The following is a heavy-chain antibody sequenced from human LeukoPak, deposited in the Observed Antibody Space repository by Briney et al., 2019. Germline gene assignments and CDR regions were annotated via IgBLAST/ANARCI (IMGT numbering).Heavy chain of an antibody. CDR2: IYTSGRT. CDR1: GGSISSYY. J-gene: IGHJ4*02. CDR3: ARVTYFDWLQFSFDY. D-gene: IGHD3-9*01. Sequence: PSETLSLTCTVSGGSISSYYWSWIRQPAGKGLEWIGRIYTSGRTNYNPSLKSRVTMSVDTSKNQFSLKLSSVTAADTAVYYCARVTYFDWLQFSFDYWGQGTLVTVSS. V-gene: IGHV4-4*07.